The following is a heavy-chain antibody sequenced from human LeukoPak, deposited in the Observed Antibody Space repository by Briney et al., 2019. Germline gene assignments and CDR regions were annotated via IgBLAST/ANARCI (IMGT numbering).Heavy chain of an antibody. J-gene: IGHJ6*02. CDR1: GYSFTSYW. D-gene: IGHD6-13*01. V-gene: IGHV5-51*01. Sequence: GESLKISCKGSGYSFTSYWIGWVRQMPGKGLEWMGIIYPGDSDTRYSPSFQGQVTISADESISTAYLQWSSLKASDTAMYYCARPGYSSSRSNYYYYGMDVWGQGTTVTVSS. CDR2: IYPGDSDT. CDR3: ARPGYSSSRSNYYYYGMDV.